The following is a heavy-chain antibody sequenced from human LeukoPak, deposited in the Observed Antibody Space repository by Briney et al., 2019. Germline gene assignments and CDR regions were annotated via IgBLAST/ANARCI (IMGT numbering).Heavy chain of an antibody. CDR1: GYTFTGYY. J-gene: IGHJ4*02. CDR3: ARVLGYRYYFDY. Sequence: ASVKVSCEASGYTFTGYYMHWVRQAPGQGLEWMGWINPNSGGTNYAQKFQGRVTMTRDTSISTAYMELSRLRSDDTAVYYCARVLGYRYYFDYWGQGTLVTVSS. V-gene: IGHV1-2*02. CDR2: INPNSGGT. D-gene: IGHD5-18*01.